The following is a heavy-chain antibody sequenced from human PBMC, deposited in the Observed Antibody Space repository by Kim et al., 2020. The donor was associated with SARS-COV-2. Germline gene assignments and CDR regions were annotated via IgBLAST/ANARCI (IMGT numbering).Heavy chain of an antibody. CDR2: INPSGGST. J-gene: IGHJ4*02. Sequence: ASVKVSCKASGYTFTSYYMHWVRQAPGQGLEWMGIINPSGGSTSYAQKFQGRVTMTRDTSTSTVYMELSSLRSEDTAVYYCARDRSEEARYYYFDYWGQGTLVTVSS. CDR3: ARDRSEEARYYYFDY. V-gene: IGHV1-46*01. CDR1: GYTFTSYY. D-gene: IGHD2-15*01.